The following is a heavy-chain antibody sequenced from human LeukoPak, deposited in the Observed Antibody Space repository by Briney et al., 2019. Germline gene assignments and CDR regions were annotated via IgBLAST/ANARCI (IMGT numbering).Heavy chain of an antibody. D-gene: IGHD6-13*01. Sequence: PSQTLSLTCTVSGGSISSGGYYWSWFRQPPGKGLEWIGYIYHSGSTYYNPSLKSRVTVSVDRSKNQFSLKLSSVTAADTAVYYCAREGGEQYSSSWYGGGCYWGQGTLVTVSS. CDR2: IYHSGST. CDR1: GGSISSGGYY. V-gene: IGHV4-30-2*01. CDR3: AREGGEQYSSSWYGGGCY. J-gene: IGHJ4*02.